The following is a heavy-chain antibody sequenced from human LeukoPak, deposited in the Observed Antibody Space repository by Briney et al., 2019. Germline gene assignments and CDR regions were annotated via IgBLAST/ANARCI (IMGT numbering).Heavy chain of an antibody. D-gene: IGHD3-9*01. CDR1: GFTFDDYA. Sequence: GGSLRLSCAASGFTFDDYAMHWVRQAPGKGLEWVSLISWDGGSTYYADSVKGRFTISRDNSKNSLYLQMNSLRAEDTALYYCAEDRVINDILTGYHYYYGMDVWGKGTTVTVSS. CDR2: ISWDGGST. J-gene: IGHJ6*04. V-gene: IGHV3-43D*04. CDR3: AEDRVINDILTGYHYYYGMDV.